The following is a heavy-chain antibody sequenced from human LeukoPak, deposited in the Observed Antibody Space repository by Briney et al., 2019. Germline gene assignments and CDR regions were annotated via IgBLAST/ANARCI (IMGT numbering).Heavy chain of an antibody. V-gene: IGHV3-53*01. CDR1: GLTVTDNY. CDR3: ARTNPVYGDFDY. J-gene: IGHJ4*02. Sequence: GGSLRLSCAASGLTVTDNYFSWVRQAPGKRLEWVSVIFPDGRTYHADSVKGRFTISRDNSKSTLLLQMNSLRADDTALYHCARTNPVYGDFDYWGQGILVTVSS. CDR2: IFPDGRT. D-gene: IGHD4-17*01.